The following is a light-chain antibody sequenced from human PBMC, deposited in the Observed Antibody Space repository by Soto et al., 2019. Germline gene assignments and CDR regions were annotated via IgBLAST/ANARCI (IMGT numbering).Light chain of an antibody. V-gene: IGKV1-6*01. CDR3: LQDYNYPRT. Sequence: TQLTQSPSCVSASVRDRVTMTCRASQGIRNDLGWYQQKPGKAPKLLIYAASSLQSGVPSRFSGSGSGTDFTLTISSLQPEDFATYYCLQDYNYPRTFGQGTKVDI. CDR2: AAS. J-gene: IGKJ1*01. CDR1: QGIRND.